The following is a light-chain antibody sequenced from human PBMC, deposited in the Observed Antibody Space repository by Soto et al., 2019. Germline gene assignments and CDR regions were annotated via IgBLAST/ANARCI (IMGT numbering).Light chain of an antibody. Sequence: DIQMTQSPSTLSASIGDRVTITCRASQGIRSWLAWYQQKPGIAPKLLIYKASTLQSGVPSKFSGSASGTEFTLTISSLQPEDFATYDCQQYNAYPWTFGQGTKVEIK. V-gene: IGKV1-5*03. J-gene: IGKJ1*01. CDR1: QGIRSW. CDR2: KAS. CDR3: QQYNAYPWT.